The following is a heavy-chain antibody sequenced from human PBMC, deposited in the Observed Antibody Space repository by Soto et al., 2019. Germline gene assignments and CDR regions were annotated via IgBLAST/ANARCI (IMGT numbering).Heavy chain of an antibody. CDR1: VFTFRSYQ. D-gene: IGHD2-21*02. CDR2: IITSPPTM. Sequence: RWSLRLSCVPSVFTFRSYQMNWVRQAPWKVPELSSYIITSPPTMSYADSVNGRFTISRDNARNSLFLQMNSLRDEDTAVYYCVRSEYCGSDGQHPFDYWRQGTLVT. J-gene: IGHJ4*02. V-gene: IGHV3-48*02. CDR3: VRSEYCGSDGQHPFDY.